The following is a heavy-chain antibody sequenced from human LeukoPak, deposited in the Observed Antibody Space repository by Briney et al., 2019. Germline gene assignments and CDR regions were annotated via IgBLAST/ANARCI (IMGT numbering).Heavy chain of an antibody. CDR1: GFTFSSYA. J-gene: IGHJ3*02. CDR2: ISGSGGRT. CDR3: ARGGEDPGNAFDI. V-gene: IGHV3-23*01. Sequence: GGSLRLSCAASGFTFSSYAMSWVRQAPGKGLEWVSAISGSGGRTYYADSVKGRFTISRDNSKNTLYLQMNSLRAEDTAVYYCARGGEDPGNAFDIWGQGTMVTVSS. D-gene: IGHD3-16*01.